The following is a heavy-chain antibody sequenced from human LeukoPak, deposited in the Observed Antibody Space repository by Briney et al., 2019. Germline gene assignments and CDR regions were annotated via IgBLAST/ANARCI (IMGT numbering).Heavy chain of an antibody. J-gene: IGHJ6*04. CDR2: IFNSGDSI. CDR1: GFTFIDHY. Sequence: PGGSLRLSCAASGFTFIDHYMSWIRQAPGKGLEWVSYIFNSGDSIYYADSVKGRFTISRDNAKNSLYLQMNSLRADDTAVYYCAREDLRDVWGKGTTVTVSS. V-gene: IGHV3-11*04. CDR3: AREDLRDV.